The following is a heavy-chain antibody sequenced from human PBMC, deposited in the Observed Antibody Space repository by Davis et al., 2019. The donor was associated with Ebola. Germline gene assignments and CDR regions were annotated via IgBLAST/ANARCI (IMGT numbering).Heavy chain of an antibody. Sequence: SLKISCAASGFTFDDYAMHWVRQAPGKGLEWVSGISWNSGSIGYADSVKGRFTISRDNAKNSLYLQMNSLRAEDTAVYYCARGSAERFDYWGQGTLVTVSS. CDR2: ISWNSGSI. J-gene: IGHJ4*02. D-gene: IGHD1-1*01. V-gene: IGHV3-9*01. CDR3: ARGSAERFDY. CDR1: GFTFDDYA.